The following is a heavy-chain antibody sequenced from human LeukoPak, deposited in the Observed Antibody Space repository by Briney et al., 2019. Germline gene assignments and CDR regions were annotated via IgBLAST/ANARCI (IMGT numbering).Heavy chain of an antibody. V-gene: IGHV1-8*03. CDR2: MNPNSGNT. D-gene: IGHD3-10*01. Sequence: ASVKVSCKASGYTFTSYDINWVRQATGQGLEWMGWMNPNSGNTRYAQKLQGRVTITRNTSISTAYMELRSLRSDDTAVYYCARGLYSYGSGADDYWGQGTLVTVSS. J-gene: IGHJ4*02. CDR1: GYTFTSYD. CDR3: ARGLYSYGSGADDY.